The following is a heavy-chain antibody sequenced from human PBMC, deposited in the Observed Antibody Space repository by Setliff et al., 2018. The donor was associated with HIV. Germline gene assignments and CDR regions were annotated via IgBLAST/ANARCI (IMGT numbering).Heavy chain of an antibody. V-gene: IGHV1-8*02. Sequence: ASVKVSCKASGYTFNTYDLVWVRQTSGQGLEWMGSMNANSGSAVYAPQFQGRVTMPRNTSISTAYMDMSSLRSEDTAVYYCARGVTTIQYWGQGSLVTVSS. D-gene: IGHD4-4*01. CDR2: MNANSGSA. J-gene: IGHJ4*02. CDR1: GYTFNTYD. CDR3: ARGVTTIQY.